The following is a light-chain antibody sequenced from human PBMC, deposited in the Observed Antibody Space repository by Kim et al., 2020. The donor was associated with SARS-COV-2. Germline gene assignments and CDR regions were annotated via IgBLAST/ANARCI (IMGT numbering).Light chain of an antibody. J-gene: IGKJ4*01. CDR2: DAS. CDR3: QHYSNLPLT. V-gene: IGKV1-33*01. Sequence: ASVGDRVTITCQASQGISKNLNWYQQKPGKAPKVLMYDASKLATGVPSRFSGGGSGTDFTFTISSLQPEDIATYYCQHYSNLPLTFGGGTKVEIK. CDR1: QGISKN.